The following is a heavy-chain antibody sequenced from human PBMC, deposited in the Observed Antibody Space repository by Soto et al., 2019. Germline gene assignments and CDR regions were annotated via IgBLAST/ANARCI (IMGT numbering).Heavy chain of an antibody. D-gene: IGHD2-2*01. CDR2: IYHSGST. CDR1: GGSISSSNW. CDR3: ARVSQLLKNWFDP. J-gene: IGHJ5*02. V-gene: IGHV4-4*02. Sequence: SETLSLTCAVSGGSISSSNWWSWVRQPPGKGLEWIGEIYHSGSTNYNPSLKSRVTISVDKSKNQFSLKLSSVTAADTAVYYCARVSQLLKNWFDPWGQGTLVTVSS.